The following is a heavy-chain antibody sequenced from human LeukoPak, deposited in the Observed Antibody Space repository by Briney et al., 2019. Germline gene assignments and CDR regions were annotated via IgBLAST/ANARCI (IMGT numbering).Heavy chain of an antibody. CDR2: ISAYNGNT. D-gene: IGHD1-26*01. Sequence: ASVKVSCKASRYTFTSYGISWVRQAPGQGLEWMGWISAYNGNTNYAQKLQGRVTMTTDTSTSTAYMELRSLRSDDTAVYYCAREGSGGSYYWYFDLWGRGTLVTVSS. V-gene: IGHV1-18*01. CDR1: RYTFTSYG. J-gene: IGHJ2*01. CDR3: AREGSGGSYYWYFDL.